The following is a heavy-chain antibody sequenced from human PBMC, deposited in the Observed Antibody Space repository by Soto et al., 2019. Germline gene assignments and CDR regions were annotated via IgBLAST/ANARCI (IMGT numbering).Heavy chain of an antibody. J-gene: IGHJ3*02. V-gene: IGHV4-59*11. D-gene: IGHD2-15*01. CDR3: ARLQYTVVTALDI. CDR1: GVSIGSHF. CDR2: IYHTVNT. Sequence: QVQLQESGPRLVKPSETLSLTCSVSGVSIGSHFWSWIRQAPGKGPELVGYIYHTVNTNYNPALNSRVTISMDTSKNLLSLQLSSVTAAYTAVYYCARLQYTVVTALDIWGQGTMVTVSS.